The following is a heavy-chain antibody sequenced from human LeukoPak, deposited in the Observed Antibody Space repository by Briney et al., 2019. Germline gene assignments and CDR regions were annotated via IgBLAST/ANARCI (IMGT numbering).Heavy chain of an antibody. V-gene: IGHV3-73*01. CDR3: TRTTVTMADWFDP. CDR1: GFTFSGSA. CDR2: IRTKGKSYAT. J-gene: IGHJ5*02. Sequence: PGGSLRLSCAASGFTFSGSAMHWVRRASGKGLEWVGRIRTKGKSYATAYAVSVRGRFIISRDDLKNTAYLQMNSLKIEDTAVYYCTRTTVTMADWFDPWGQGTLVTVSS. D-gene: IGHD4-17*01.